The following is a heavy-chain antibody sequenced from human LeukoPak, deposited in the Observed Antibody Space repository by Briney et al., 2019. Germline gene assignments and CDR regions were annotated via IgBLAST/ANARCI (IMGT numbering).Heavy chain of an antibody. CDR1: GGSFSGYY. V-gene: IGHV4-34*01. Sequence: PSETLSLTCAVYGGSFSGYYWSWIRQPPGKGLEWIGETNHSGSTNYNPSLKSRVTISVDTSKNQFSLKLSSVTAADTAVYYCARGRRYPYGSGSAYFAYWGQGTLVTVSS. CDR3: ARGRRYPYGSGSAYFAY. CDR2: TNHSGST. D-gene: IGHD3-10*01. J-gene: IGHJ4*02.